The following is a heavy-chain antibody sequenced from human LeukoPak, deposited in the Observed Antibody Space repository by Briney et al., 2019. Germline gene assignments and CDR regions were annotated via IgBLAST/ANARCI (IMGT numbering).Heavy chain of an antibody. Sequence: ASVKVSCKASGYTFTGYYIHWVRQAPGQGLRWMGRINPNSGGTNYAQNFQGRVTMTRDTSISTAYMELSSLRSDDTAVYYCAREKESVAGRELDYWGQGTLVTVSS. CDR1: GYTFTGYY. J-gene: IGHJ4*02. CDR2: INPNSGGT. CDR3: AREKESVAGRELDY. D-gene: IGHD6-19*01. V-gene: IGHV1-2*06.